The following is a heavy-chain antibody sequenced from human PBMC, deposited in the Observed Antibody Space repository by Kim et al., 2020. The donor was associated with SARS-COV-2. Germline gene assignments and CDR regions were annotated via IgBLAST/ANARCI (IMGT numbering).Heavy chain of an antibody. Sequence: SQTLSLTCAISGDSVSSNSAAWNWIRQSPSRGLECLGRTYYRSKWFNDYAVSVKSRITINPDTSKNQFSLQLNSATPEDTAVYYCSRDGPIPGATFDSWGQGSRVTVSS. CDR1: GDSVSSNSAA. D-gene: IGHD1-7*01. CDR2: TYYRSKWFN. CDR3: SRDGPIPGATFDS. V-gene: IGHV6-1*01. J-gene: IGHJ4*02.